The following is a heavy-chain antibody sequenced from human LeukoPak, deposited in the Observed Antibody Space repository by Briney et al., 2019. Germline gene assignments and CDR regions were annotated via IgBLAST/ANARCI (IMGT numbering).Heavy chain of an antibody. CDR2: IIPILGIA. J-gene: IGHJ5*02. Sequence: GASVKVSCKASGGTFSSYTIRWVRQAPGQGLEWMGRIIPILGIANYAQKFQGRVTITADKSTSTAYMELSSLRSEDTAVYYCARDKGTYGSGASWGQGTLVTISS. CDR3: ARDKGTYGSGAS. CDR1: GGTFSSYT. V-gene: IGHV1-69*04. D-gene: IGHD3-10*01.